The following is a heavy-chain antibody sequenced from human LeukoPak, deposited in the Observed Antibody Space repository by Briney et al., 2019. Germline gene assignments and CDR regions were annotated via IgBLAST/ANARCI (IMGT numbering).Heavy chain of an antibody. J-gene: IGHJ5*02. Sequence: ASVKVSCKASGYSFTNYDINWVRQAAGQGLEWMGWVNPDNGDAGFSQKFQGRVTLTSNTSLTTAYMELTSLTSEDTAVYYCARGLGTYWGKDFLNWFDPWGQGTLVTVSS. CDR1: GYSFTNYD. D-gene: IGHD7-27*01. CDR3: ARGLGTYWGKDFLNWFDP. CDR2: VNPDNGDA. V-gene: IGHV1-8*02.